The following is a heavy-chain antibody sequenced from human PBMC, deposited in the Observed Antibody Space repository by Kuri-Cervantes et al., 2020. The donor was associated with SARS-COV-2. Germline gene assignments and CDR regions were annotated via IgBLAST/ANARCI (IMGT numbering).Heavy chain of an antibody. D-gene: IGHD3-22*01. CDR3: ARDSAGYYYDSSGYYSLYYYGMDV. J-gene: IGHJ6*02. Sequence: GGSLRLSCAASGFTLSSYWTSWVRQAPGKGLEWVANIQKDGSETYYVDSVKGRFTISREHSKNSLYLQMNSLRAEDTAVYYCARDSAGYYYDSSGYYSLYYYGMDVWGQGTTVTVSS. CDR1: GFTLSSYW. V-gene: IGHV3-7*05. CDR2: IQKDGSET.